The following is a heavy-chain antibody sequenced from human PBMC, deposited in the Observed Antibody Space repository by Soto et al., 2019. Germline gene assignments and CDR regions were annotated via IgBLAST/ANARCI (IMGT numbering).Heavy chain of an antibody. J-gene: IGHJ6*02. D-gene: IGHD2-15*01. Sequence: EVQLVESGGGLVQPGRSLRLSCAASGFTFDDYAMHWVRQAPGKGLEWVSGISWNSGSIGYADSVKGRFTISRDNAKNSLYLQMNSLRAEDTALYYCAKGAPLGYCSGGSCYSYGMDVWGQGTTVTVSS. V-gene: IGHV3-9*01. CDR3: AKGAPLGYCSGGSCYSYGMDV. CDR2: ISWNSGSI. CDR1: GFTFDDYA.